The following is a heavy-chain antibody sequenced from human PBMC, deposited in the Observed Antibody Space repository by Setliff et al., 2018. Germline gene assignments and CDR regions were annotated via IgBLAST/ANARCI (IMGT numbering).Heavy chain of an antibody. D-gene: IGHD1-20*01. CDR1: GFTFSSSS. J-gene: IGHJ4*02. CDR2: ISSSSSTI. V-gene: IGHV3-48*01. Sequence: LRLSCAASGFTFSSSSMNWVRQAPGKGLEWVSYISSSSSTIYYADSVKGRFTLSRDNAKNSLYLQMNSLRAEDTAVYYCARIAGTVANWGQGTLVTVSS. CDR3: ARIAGTVAN.